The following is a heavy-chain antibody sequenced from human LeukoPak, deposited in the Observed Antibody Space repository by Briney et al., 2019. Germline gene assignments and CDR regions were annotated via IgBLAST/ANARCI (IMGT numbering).Heavy chain of an antibody. J-gene: IGHJ4*02. CDR3: AKDWNWAIDY. CDR1: GLTFSSYA. CDR2: ISGSGGST. D-gene: IGHD1-7*01. Sequence: GGSLRLSCAASGLTFSSYAMSWVRQAPGKGLEWVSAISGSGGSTYYADSVKGRFTISRDNSKNTLFLQMNNLRVEDMAVFCAKDWNWAIDYWGQGTLVTVSS. V-gene: IGHV3-23*01.